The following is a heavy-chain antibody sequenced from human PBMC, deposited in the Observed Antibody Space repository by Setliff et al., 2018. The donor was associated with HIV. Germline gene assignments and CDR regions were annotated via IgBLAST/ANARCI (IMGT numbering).Heavy chain of an antibody. V-gene: IGHV3-30*12. CDR2: ISYDGGSK. J-gene: IGHJ3*02. Sequence: SLRLSCAVSGLTFTNYAMHWVRQAPGKGLESVSFISYDGGSKYYADSVKGRFTISRDYASNSLYLEMNSLRAEDTAVYYCARSRSTRDAFDIWGQGTMVTVSS. CDR3: ARSRSTRDAFDI. D-gene: IGHD1-1*01. CDR1: GLTFTNYA.